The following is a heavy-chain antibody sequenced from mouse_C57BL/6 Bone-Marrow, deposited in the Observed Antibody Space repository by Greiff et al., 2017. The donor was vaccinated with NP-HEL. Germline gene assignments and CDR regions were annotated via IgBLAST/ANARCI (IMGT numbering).Heavy chain of an antibody. CDR2: IHPNSGST. CDR3: ASDYGSSSSNFDY. J-gene: IGHJ2*01. D-gene: IGHD1-1*01. CDR1: GYTFTSYW. V-gene: IGHV1-64*01. Sequence: QVQLQQPGAELVKPGASVKLSCKASGYTFTSYWMHWVKQRPGQGLEWIGMIHPNSGSTNYNEKFKSKATLTVDKSSSTAYMQLSSLTSEDSAVHYCASDYGSSSSNFDYWGQGTTLTVSS.